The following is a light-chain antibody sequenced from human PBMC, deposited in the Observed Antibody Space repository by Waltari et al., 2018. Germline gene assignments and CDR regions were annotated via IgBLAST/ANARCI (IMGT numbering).Light chain of an antibody. CDR3: GSYSGTTTYV. CDR2: DVS. J-gene: IGLJ1*01. Sequence: QSALAQPASVSGSPGQSITISCTGTGSDVGRYNYVSWYQQLPGKAPKVIISDVSDRPSGVSSRFSGSKSGNTASLTISGLQAEDGADYYCGSYSGTTTYVFGTGTYVTVL. CDR1: GSDVGRYNY. V-gene: IGLV2-14*03.